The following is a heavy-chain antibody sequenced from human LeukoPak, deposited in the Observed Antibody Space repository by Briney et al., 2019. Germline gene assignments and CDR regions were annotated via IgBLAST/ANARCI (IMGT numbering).Heavy chain of an antibody. CDR1: GYSFTSYW. CDR3: AIFDYVWGSYRRGFDY. V-gene: IGHV5-51*01. CDR2: IYPGDSDT. Sequence: ESLKISCKGSGYSFTSYWIGWVRQVPGKGLEWMVIIYPGDSDTRYSPSFQGQVTISADKSISTAYLQWSSLKASDTAMYYCAIFDYVWGSYRRGFDYWGQGTLVTVSS. D-gene: IGHD3-16*02. J-gene: IGHJ4*02.